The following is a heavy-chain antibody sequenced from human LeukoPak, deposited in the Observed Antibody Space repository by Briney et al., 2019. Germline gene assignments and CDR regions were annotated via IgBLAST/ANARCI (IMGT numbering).Heavy chain of an antibody. Sequence: ASVKVSCKASGYTFTSYDINWVRQATGQGLEWMRWMNPSSGNTGYAQKFQGRVTMTRNTSISTAYMELSSLRSEDTAVYYCAGVLQGSIAVANYFDYWGQGTLVTVSS. CDR3: AGVLQGSIAVANYFDY. V-gene: IGHV1-8*01. CDR1: GYTFTSYD. J-gene: IGHJ4*02. D-gene: IGHD6-19*01. CDR2: MNPSSGNT.